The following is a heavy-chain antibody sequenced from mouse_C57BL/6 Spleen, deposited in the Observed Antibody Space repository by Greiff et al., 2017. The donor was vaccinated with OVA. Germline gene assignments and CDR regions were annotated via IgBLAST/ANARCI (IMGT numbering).Heavy chain of an antibody. Sequence: ESGPGLVKPSQSLSLTCSVTGYSITSGYYWNWIRQFPGNKLEWMGYISYDGSNNYNPSLKNRISITRDTSKNQFFLKLNSVTTEDTATYYCARWGGYDYAWFAYWGQGTLVTVSA. CDR2: ISYDGSN. J-gene: IGHJ3*01. CDR3: ARWGGYDYAWFAY. V-gene: IGHV3-6*01. CDR1: GYSITSGYY. D-gene: IGHD2-4*01.